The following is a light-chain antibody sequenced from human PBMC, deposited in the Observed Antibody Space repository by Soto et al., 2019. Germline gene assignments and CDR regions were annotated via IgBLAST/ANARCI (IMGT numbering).Light chain of an antibody. CDR1: QSVSRY. Sequence: EILLTQSPATLSPSPGERATISCRASQSVSRYLAWYQQKPGKAPKLLIYAASNWPTGVPSRFSGSGSGTDFTLTISSLQPEDFAVYYCQQRSNWPLTFGGGTKVEIK. V-gene: IGKV3-11*01. J-gene: IGKJ4*01. CDR3: QQRSNWPLT. CDR2: AAS.